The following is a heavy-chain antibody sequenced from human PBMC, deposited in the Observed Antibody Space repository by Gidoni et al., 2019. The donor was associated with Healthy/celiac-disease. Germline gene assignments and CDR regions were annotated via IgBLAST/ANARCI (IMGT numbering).Heavy chain of an antibody. Sequence: QVQLQESGPGLVKPSQTLSLTCTVSGGPISSGGYYWSWIRQHPGKGLEWIGYIYYSGSTYYNPSLKSRVTISVDTSKNQFSLKLSSVTAADTAVYYCARVDILTGYFDAFDIWGQGTMVTVSS. V-gene: IGHV4-31*03. CDR2: IYYSGST. CDR3: ARVDILTGYFDAFDI. D-gene: IGHD3-9*01. J-gene: IGHJ3*02. CDR1: GGPISSGGYY.